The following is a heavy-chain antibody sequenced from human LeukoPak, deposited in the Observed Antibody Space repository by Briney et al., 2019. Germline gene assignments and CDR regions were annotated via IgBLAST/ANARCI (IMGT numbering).Heavy chain of an antibody. CDR2: IGSAGDT. Sequence: GGSLRLSCAASGFTFSTYDMHWVRQATGKGLEWVSAIGSAGDTYYPGSVKGRFTISRENAKNSLYLQMNSLRAGDTAVYYCARASAGVGIAVAEAPPIGYWGQGTLVTVSS. CDR1: GFTFSTYD. J-gene: IGHJ4*02. CDR3: ARASAGVGIAVAEAPPIGY. D-gene: IGHD6-19*01. V-gene: IGHV3-13*01.